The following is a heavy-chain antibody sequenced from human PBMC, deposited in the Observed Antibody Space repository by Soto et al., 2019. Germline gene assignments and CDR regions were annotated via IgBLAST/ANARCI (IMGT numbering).Heavy chain of an antibody. CDR1: GDTFASFG. D-gene: IGHD3-10*01. CDR2: ISAYNGNT. CDR3: ARDQESITDRSLKY. J-gene: IGHJ1*01. V-gene: IGHV1-18*01. Sequence: ASVKVSCKASGDTFASFGFSWVRQAPGQGLEWLGWISAYNGNTHYAQKVRDRVTLTTDTSTNTAYMELRSLTSDDTAVYYCARDQESITDRSLKYWGQGTRVTVSS.